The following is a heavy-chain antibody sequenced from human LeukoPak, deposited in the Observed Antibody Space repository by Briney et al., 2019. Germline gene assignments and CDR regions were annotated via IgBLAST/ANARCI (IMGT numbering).Heavy chain of an antibody. CDR1: GYTFTSYG. D-gene: IGHD3-16*02. J-gene: IGHJ4*02. CDR2: ISAYNGNT. Sequence: APVKVSCKASGYTFTSYGISWVRQAPGQGLEWMGWISAYNGNTNYAQKLQGRVTMTTDTSTSTAYMELKSLRSDDTAVYYCARAPIMITFGGVIVPEFDYWGQRTLVTVSS. V-gene: IGHV1-18*01. CDR3: ARAPIMITFGGVIVPEFDY.